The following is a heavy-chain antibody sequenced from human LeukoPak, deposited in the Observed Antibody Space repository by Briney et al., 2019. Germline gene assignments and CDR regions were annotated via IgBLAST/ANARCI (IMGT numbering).Heavy chain of an antibody. Sequence: GSSGKVSCKASGGTFSSYGISWVRQAPGQGHEWMGGIIPIFGRSNYAQKFQRRVTITTDESTSTAYMELSSLRSEDTAVYYCAREVKDIVVVVAATPADYFDYWGQGTLVTVSS. CDR2: IIPIFGRS. CDR3: AREVKDIVVVVAATPADYFDY. J-gene: IGHJ4*02. CDR1: GGTFSSYG. V-gene: IGHV1-69*05. D-gene: IGHD2-15*01.